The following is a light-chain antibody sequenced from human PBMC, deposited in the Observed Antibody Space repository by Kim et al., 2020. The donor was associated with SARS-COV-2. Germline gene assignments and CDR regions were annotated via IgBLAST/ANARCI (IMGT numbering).Light chain of an antibody. Sequence: GHSITISCTGTSSDGGGYNYVSWYQQHPGKVPKLMIYDVSHRPSGVSNRFSGSKSGNTASLTISGLQAADEADYYCGSYTSSTTLVFGTGTKVTVL. CDR1: SSDGGGYNY. CDR3: GSYTSSTTLV. J-gene: IGLJ1*01. V-gene: IGLV2-14*03. CDR2: DVS.